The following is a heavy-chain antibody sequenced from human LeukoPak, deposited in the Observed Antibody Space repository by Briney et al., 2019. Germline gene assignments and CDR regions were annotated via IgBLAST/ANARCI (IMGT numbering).Heavy chain of an antibody. Sequence: ASVKVSCKASGYTFTSYAMHWVRQAPGQRLEWMGWINAGNGNTKYSQKFQGRVTITRDTSASTAYMELSSLRSEDTAVYYCARSITMVRGPPSYFCYWGQGTLVTVSS. V-gene: IGHV1-3*01. CDR1: GYTFTSYA. J-gene: IGHJ4*02. D-gene: IGHD3-10*01. CDR2: INAGNGNT. CDR3: ARSITMVRGPPSYFCY.